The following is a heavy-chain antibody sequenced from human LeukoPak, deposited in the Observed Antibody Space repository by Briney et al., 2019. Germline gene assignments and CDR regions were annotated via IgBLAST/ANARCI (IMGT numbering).Heavy chain of an antibody. CDR3: ARQYYETLTGPNWFDA. CDR1: GYTFTSYW. D-gene: IGHD3-9*01. J-gene: IGHJ5*02. V-gene: IGHV5-51*01. Sequence: GESLKISCKGSGYTFTSYWIGWVRQMPGKGLEGMGIILPGDSDTRYSPSFKGQVTMSVDKSISTAYLQWSSLKASDTAMYYCARQYYETLTGPNWFDAWGQGTLVTVSS. CDR2: ILPGDSDT.